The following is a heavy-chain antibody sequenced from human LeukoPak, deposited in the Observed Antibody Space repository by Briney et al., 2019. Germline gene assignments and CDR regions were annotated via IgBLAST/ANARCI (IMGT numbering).Heavy chain of an antibody. D-gene: IGHD6-19*01. J-gene: IGHJ4*02. CDR3: ARGSGWYDY. CDR1: GGSFSGYY. Sequence: SETLSLTCAVYGGSFSGYYWSWIRQPPGKGLEWIGEINHSGSTNYNPSLKSRVTISVDTSKNQFSLKLSSVTAADTAVYYCARGSGWYDYWGQGTLVTVSS. V-gene: IGHV4-34*01. CDR2: INHSGST.